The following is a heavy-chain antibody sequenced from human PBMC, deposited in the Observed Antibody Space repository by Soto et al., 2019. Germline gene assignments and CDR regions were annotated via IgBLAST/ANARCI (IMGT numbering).Heavy chain of an antibody. CDR2: INTDGSTT. CDR3: ARDGNRDGYNWKGFDS. J-gene: IGHJ4*02. V-gene: IGHV3-74*01. Sequence: XVSLSLTCAASGFTVSNYCVQWVRQAPGKGLVWVSRINTDGSTTSYADSVRGRFTISRDNAKSTLYLQVNNLRAEDTAVYYCARDGNRDGYNWKGFDSWGQGTLVTVSS. D-gene: IGHD1-1*01. CDR1: GFTVSNYC.